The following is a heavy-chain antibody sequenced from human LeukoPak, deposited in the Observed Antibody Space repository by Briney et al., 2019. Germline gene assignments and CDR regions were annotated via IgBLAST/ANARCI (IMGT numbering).Heavy chain of an antibody. Sequence: APVKVSCKASGYTFTSYGVSWVRQAPGQGLEWMGWISAYNGNTNYAQKLQGRVTMTTDTSTSTAYMELRSLRSDDTAVYYCAREDSSGYYYVYWGQGTLVTVSS. CDR2: ISAYNGNT. J-gene: IGHJ4*02. D-gene: IGHD3-22*01. CDR1: GYTFTSYG. V-gene: IGHV1-18*01. CDR3: AREDSSGYYYVY.